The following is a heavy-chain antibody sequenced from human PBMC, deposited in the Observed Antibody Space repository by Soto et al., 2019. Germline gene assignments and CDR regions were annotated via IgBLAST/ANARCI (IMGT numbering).Heavy chain of an antibody. J-gene: IGHJ6*03. CDR3: ARGVLAVADHYYYYYYMDV. Sequence: QVQLQQWGAGLLKPSETLSLTCAVYGGSFSGYYWSWIRQPPGKGLEWIGEINHSGSTNYNPSLKRRVTISVDTSKNQFSLKLSSVTAADTAVYYCARGVLAVADHYYYYYYMDVWGKGTTVTVSS. CDR2: INHSGST. CDR1: GGSFSGYY. D-gene: IGHD6-19*01. V-gene: IGHV4-34*01.